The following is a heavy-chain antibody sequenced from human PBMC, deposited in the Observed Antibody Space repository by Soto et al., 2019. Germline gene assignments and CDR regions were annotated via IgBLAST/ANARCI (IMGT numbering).Heavy chain of an antibody. J-gene: IGHJ6*02. Sequence: QVQLQQWAADLLKPSGTLSPTSAVYGGPFRGSNWSWLRQPPGKGPEWMGEINHSGNTKYTPSLESRVTISVDPSKNQFSLKLNSVSAADTAVYYCARTGGMDVWSQGATVTVSS. CDR3: ARTGGMDV. CDR1: GGPFRGSN. V-gene: IGHV4-34*01. CDR2: INHSGNT.